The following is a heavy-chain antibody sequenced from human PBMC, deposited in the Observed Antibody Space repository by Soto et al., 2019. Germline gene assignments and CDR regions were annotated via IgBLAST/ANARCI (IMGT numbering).Heavy chain of an antibody. CDR3: ARAGLTSQCCSTSCYAWDAFDI. CDR1: GYSFTSYW. CDR2: IYPGDSDT. V-gene: IGHV5-51*01. D-gene: IGHD2-2*01. Sequence: PGESLKISCKGSGYSFTSYWIGWVRQMPGRGLEWMGIIYPGDSDTRYSPSFHGQVTVSADKSISTAYLQWSSLKASDTALYYCARAGLTSQCCSTSCYAWDAFDIWGQGTMVTVSS. J-gene: IGHJ3*02.